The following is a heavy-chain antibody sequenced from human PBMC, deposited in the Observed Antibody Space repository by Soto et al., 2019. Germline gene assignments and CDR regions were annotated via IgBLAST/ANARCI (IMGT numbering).Heavy chain of an antibody. Sequence: PGESLKISCAASGFTFSSYAMSWVRQAPGKGLEWVSVISGSADSTYYADSVKGRFTISRDNSKSTLYLQMNSLRAEDTAIYYCAKKVPGSNPLVSWGQGALVTVSS. V-gene: IGHV3-23*01. CDR2: ISGSADST. D-gene: IGHD1-1*01. J-gene: IGHJ4*02. CDR1: GFTFSSYA. CDR3: AKKVPGSNPLVS.